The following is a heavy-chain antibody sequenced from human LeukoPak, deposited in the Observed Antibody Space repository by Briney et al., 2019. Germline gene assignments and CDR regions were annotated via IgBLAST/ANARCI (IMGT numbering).Heavy chain of an antibody. Sequence: SETLSLTCTVSGYSISSGYYWGWIRQPPGKGLEWIGSIYHSGSAYYSPSLKSRVTISLDTSKNQFSLKLSSVTAADTAVYYCARQDSSGYYFHAFDIWGQGTTVTVSS. V-gene: IGHV4-38-2*02. CDR1: GYSISSGYY. J-gene: IGHJ3*02. CDR2: IYHSGSA. CDR3: ARQDSSGYYFHAFDI. D-gene: IGHD3-22*01.